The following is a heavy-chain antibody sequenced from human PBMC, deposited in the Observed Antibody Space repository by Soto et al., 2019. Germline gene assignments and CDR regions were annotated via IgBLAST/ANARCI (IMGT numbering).Heavy chain of an antibody. V-gene: IGHV1-69*01. Sequence: QVQLVQSGAEVKKPGSSVKVSCQASGGIFSSNAISWVRQAPGQGLEWMGGILPIFDTTHYAQKFQGRVTITADESTSTAYMELSSLKSEDTALYYCATGGRGDSSAPRFYFEYWGQGTLVTVSS. CDR3: ATGGRGDSSAPRFYFEY. J-gene: IGHJ4*02. D-gene: IGHD5-18*01. CDR1: GGIFSSNA. CDR2: ILPIFDTT.